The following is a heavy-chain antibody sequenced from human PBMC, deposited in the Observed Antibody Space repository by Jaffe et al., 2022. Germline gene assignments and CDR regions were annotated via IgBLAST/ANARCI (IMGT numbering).Heavy chain of an antibody. V-gene: IGHV1-2*02. CDR1: GYTFTGYY. D-gene: IGHD6-13*01. CDR2: INPNSGGT. CDR3: ARGRFPAAGNTLGLRQITTYYFDY. Sequence: QVQLVQSGAEVKKPGASVKVSCKASGYTFTGYYMHWVRQAPGQGLEWMGWINPNSGGTNYAQKFQGRVTMTRDTSISTAYMELSRLRSDDTAVYYCARGRFPAAGNTLGLRQITTYYFDYWGQGTLVTVSS. J-gene: IGHJ4*02.